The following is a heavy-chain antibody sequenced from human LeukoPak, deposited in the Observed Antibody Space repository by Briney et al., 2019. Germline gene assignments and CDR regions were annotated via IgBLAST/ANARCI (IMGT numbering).Heavy chain of an antibody. J-gene: IGHJ4*02. D-gene: IGHD4-17*01. V-gene: IGHV3-30*18. Sequence: GGSLRLSCGASGFSFISYGMHWVRQAPGKGLEWVGVISDDGRSKDYADSVKGRFTISRDNSKDTLYLQMNSLRAEDTAVYYCAKRPSDYGDYVSYFDHWGQGTLVAVSS. CDR1: GFSFISYG. CDR3: AKRPSDYGDYVSYFDH. CDR2: ISDDGRSK.